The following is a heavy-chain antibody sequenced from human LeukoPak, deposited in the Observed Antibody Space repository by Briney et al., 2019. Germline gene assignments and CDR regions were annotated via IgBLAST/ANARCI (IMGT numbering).Heavy chain of an antibody. CDR3: ARMWANYYYGMDV. V-gene: IGHV1-18*01. J-gene: IGHJ6*02. D-gene: IGHD1-26*01. Sequence: ASVKVSCKASGFTFNTFGISWVRQAPGHGLEWMGWTGPYNGNTKYAQKLQGRATMSTDTSTNTAFMELSSLTSDDTAVYFCARMWANYYYGMDVWGQGTTVTVSS. CDR1: GFTFNTFG. CDR2: TGPYNGNT.